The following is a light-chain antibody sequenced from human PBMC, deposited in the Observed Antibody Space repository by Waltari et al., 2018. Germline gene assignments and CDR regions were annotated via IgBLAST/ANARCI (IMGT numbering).Light chain of an antibody. V-gene: IGLV2-8*01. J-gene: IGLJ1*01. CDR1: SADVGGYNS. Sequence: QSALTQPPSASGSPGQSVTISCTGTSADVGGYNSVSWYQQHPGKAPKLLIYEVSKRPSGVPDRFSGSKSGNTASLTVSGLQAEDEADYYCSSFAGGKYVFGTGTRIAV. CDR3: SSFAGGKYV. CDR2: EVS.